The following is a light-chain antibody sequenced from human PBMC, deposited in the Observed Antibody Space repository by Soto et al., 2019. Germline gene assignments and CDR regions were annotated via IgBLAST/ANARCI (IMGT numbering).Light chain of an antibody. CDR2: EVT. Sequence: QSVLTQPASVSGSPGQSITISCTGTSSDIGGYNSVSWYQQHPGRAPRLIIYEVTNRPSGVSNRFSASKSGNTASLTISGLQAEDEADYYCTSYTPIVTLGSVFGTGTMVTVL. J-gene: IGLJ1*01. CDR3: TSYTPIVTLGSV. CDR1: SSDIGGYNS. V-gene: IGLV2-14*01.